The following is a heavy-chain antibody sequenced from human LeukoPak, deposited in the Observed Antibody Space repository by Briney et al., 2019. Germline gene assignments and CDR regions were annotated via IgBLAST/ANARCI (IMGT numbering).Heavy chain of an antibody. D-gene: IGHD2-15*01. V-gene: IGHV4-39*07. J-gene: IGHJ4*02. CDR1: GGSISSGSYY. CDR3: ASSDRPTSGGSCY. CDR2: IYYSGST. Sequence: SETLSLTCTVSGGSISSGSYYWGWIRQPPGKGLEWIGSIYYSGSTYYNPSLKSRVTISVDTSKNQFSLKLSSVTAADTAVYYCASSDRPTSGGSCYWGQGTLVTVSS.